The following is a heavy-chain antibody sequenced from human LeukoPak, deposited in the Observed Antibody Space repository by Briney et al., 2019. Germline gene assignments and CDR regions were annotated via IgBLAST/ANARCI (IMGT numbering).Heavy chain of an antibody. CDR3: ARDGQVVVGGAIGYFYYYMDV. CDR1: GFTLKGYA. V-gene: IGHV3-30*04. D-gene: IGHD2-2*01. CDR2: LSHDGRDK. Sequence: GRSLRLSCAASGFTLKGYAMYWVRQAPGKGLEWVGVLSHDGRDKYYADSVKGRFTISRDNSKNTLFVQMNNMTTEDTAVYYCARDGQVVVGGAIGYFYYYMDVWGKGTTVTVSS. J-gene: IGHJ6*03.